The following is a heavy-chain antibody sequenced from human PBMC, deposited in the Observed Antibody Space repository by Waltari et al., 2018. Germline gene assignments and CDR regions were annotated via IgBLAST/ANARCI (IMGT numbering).Heavy chain of an antibody. D-gene: IGHD6-13*01. V-gene: IGHV3-7*04. Sequence: EVQLVESGGGLVQPGGSLRLSCAASGFTFSSYWMSWVRQAPGKGLAWVANIKQDGSEKYYVDSVKGRFTISRDNAKNSLYLQMNSLRAEDTAVYYCARGPAAAGKRGTYNWFDPWGQGTLVTVSS. CDR3: ARGPAAAGKRGTYNWFDP. J-gene: IGHJ5*02. CDR1: GFTFSSYW. CDR2: IKQDGSEK.